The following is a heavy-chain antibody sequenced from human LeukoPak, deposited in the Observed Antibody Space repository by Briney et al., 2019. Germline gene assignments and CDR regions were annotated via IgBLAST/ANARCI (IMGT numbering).Heavy chain of an antibody. D-gene: IGHD3-10*01. CDR1: GFTFSSYA. V-gene: IGHV1-69*04. CDR3: ARDHYYGSGSYEFNLYHLDY. J-gene: IGHJ4*02. Sequence: GGSLRLSCAASGFTFSSYAISWVRQAPGQGLEWMGRIIPILGIANYAQKFQGRVTITADKSTSTAYMELSSLRSEDTAVYYCARDHYYGSGSYEFNLYHLDYWGQGTLVTVSS. CDR2: IIPILGIA.